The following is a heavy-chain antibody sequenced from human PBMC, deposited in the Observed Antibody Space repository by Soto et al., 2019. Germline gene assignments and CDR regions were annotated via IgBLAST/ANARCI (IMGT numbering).Heavy chain of an antibody. CDR2: IYYSGST. D-gene: IGHD3-16*01. Sequence: QVQLQESGPGLVKPSQTLSLTCTVSGGSISSGGYYWSWIRQHPGKGLEWIGYIYYSGSTYYNPSRKSRVTLSVDTSKNQFSLKLSSVTAADTAVYYCARDQGGSLGERWFDPWGQGTLVTVSS. V-gene: IGHV4-31*03. CDR1: GGSISSGGYY. CDR3: ARDQGGSLGERWFDP. J-gene: IGHJ5*02.